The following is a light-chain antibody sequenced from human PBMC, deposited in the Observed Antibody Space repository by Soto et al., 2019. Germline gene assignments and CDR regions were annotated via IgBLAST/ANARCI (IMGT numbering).Light chain of an antibody. CDR1: QSVSSY. J-gene: IGKJ4*02. CDR2: DAS. Sequence: EIVLTQSPATLSLSPGERATLSCRASQSVSSYLACYQQKPGLAPRLLIYDASNRATGIPARCSGSGSGTDFSLTISSLEPEDFAVYYCRQRSDWPPLTFGGGTKVEIK. V-gene: IGKV3-11*01. CDR3: RQRSDWPPLT.